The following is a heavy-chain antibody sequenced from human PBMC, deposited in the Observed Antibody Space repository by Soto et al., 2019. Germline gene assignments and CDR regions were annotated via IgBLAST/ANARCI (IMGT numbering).Heavy chain of an antibody. D-gene: IGHD7-27*01. V-gene: IGHV4-30-4*01. CDR2: IYKSATT. J-gene: IGHJ5*01. CDR3: ARGRYCLTGRCFPNWFDS. CDR1: GDSISNLDYF. Sequence: ASETLSLTCSVSGDSISNLDYFWAWIRQPPGQALEYIGYIYKSATTYYNPSFESRVAISVDTSKSQFSLNVTSVTAADTAVYFCARGRYCLTGRCFPNWFDSWGQGAPVTVSS.